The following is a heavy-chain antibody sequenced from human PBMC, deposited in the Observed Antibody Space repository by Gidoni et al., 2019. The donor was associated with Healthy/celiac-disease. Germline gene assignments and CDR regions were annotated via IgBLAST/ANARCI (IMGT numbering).Heavy chain of an antibody. CDR1: GGSFSGYY. CDR2: INHSGST. D-gene: IGHD6-13*01. Sequence: QVQLQQWGAGLLKPSETLSLTCAVYGGSFSGYYWSWIRQPPGKGLEWIGEINHSGSTNYNPSLKSRVTISVDTSKNQFSLKLSSVTAADTAVYYCARRRGSSWPTNPFDYWGQGTLVTVSS. V-gene: IGHV4-34*01. CDR3: ARRRGSSWPTNPFDY. J-gene: IGHJ4*02.